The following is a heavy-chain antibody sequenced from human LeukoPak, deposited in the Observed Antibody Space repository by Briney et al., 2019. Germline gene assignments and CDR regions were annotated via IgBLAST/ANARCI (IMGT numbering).Heavy chain of an antibody. CDR1: GYTFSDYY. Sequence: GASVKVSCKASGYTFSDYYMHWVRQAPGQGLEWMGRINPNSGGTNYAQNFQGRVTMTRDTSISTAYMELRGLTSDDAAVYYCTRDRGTTYASDIWGQGTMVTVSS. V-gene: IGHV1-2*06. CDR2: INPNSGGT. CDR3: TRDRGTTYASDI. D-gene: IGHD4-11*01. J-gene: IGHJ3*02.